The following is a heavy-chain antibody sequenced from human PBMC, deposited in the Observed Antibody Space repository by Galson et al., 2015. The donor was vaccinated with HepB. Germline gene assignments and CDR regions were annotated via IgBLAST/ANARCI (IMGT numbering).Heavy chain of an antibody. CDR1: GFTFSNAW. D-gene: IGHD3-10*01. CDR2: ISYDGSNK. J-gene: IGHJ3*02. CDR3: ARLPYYGSGSIDAFDI. Sequence: SLRLSCAASGFTFSNAWMSWVRQAPGKGLEWVAVISYDGSNKYYADSVKGRFTISRDNSKNTLYLQMSSLRAEDTAVYYCARLPYYGSGSIDAFDIWGQGTMVTVSS. V-gene: IGHV3-30-3*01.